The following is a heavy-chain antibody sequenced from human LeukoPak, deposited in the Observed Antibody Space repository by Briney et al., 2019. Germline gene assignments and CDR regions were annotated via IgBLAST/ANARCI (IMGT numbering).Heavy chain of an antibody. CDR1: GFILSNYW. CDR2: INNDGSST. J-gene: IGHJ4*02. CDR3: ARDGISCTGGHCYFAS. D-gene: IGHD2-8*02. Sequence: TGGSLRLSCATSGFILSNYWMHWVRHAPGKGLVWVSRINNDGSSTTYADSVKGRFTISRDNARNTLYLQMNSLRAEETAVYYCARDGISCTGGHCYFASWGQGTLVTVSS. V-gene: IGHV3-74*01.